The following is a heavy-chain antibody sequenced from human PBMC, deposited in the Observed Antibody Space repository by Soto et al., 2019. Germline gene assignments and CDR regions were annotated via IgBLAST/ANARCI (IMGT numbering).Heavy chain of an antibody. V-gene: IGHV4-4*02. CDR3: TKNSAYALDY. Sequence: SETLSLTCDVSGASFSNNNWWSWVRQPPGEGLEWIGEMHHIGNTNYSPSLKSRVTMSVDTSKNQFFLKLNSVTAADTAVYYCTKNSAYALDYWGQGILVTVSS. CDR1: GASFSNNNW. CDR2: MHHIGNT. D-gene: IGHD5-12*01. J-gene: IGHJ4*02.